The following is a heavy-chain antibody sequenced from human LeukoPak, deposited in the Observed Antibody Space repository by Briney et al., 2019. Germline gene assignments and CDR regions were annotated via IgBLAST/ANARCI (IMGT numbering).Heavy chain of an antibody. CDR1: GGSISSYY. CDR2: IYYSGST. D-gene: IGHD3-10*01. J-gene: IGHJ6*03. CDR3: ARDHYGSGSYYYYYYMDV. V-gene: IGHV4-59*01. Sequence: SETLSLTCTVSGGSISSYYWSWIRQPPGKGLEWIGYIYYSGSTNYNPSLKSRVTISVDTSKNQFSLKLSSVTAADTAVYYCARDHYGSGSYYYYYYMDVWGKGTTVTVSS.